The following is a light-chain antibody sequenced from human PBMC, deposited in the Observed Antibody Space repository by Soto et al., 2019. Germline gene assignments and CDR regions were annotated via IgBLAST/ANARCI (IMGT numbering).Light chain of an antibody. CDR1: SSNIGSNS. V-gene: IGLV1-44*01. CDR2: GDN. Sequence: QSVLIQPLSVSGTPGQRVIISCSGSSSNIGSNSANWYQQLPGTAPGLLIYGDNKRPSRVPDRFSGSKSGTSASLAISGLQSGDEADYYCAAWDERLKGWMFGGGTKVTVL. J-gene: IGLJ3*02. CDR3: AAWDERLKGWM.